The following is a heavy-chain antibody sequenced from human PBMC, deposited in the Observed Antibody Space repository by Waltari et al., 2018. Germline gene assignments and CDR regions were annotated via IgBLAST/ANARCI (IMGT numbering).Heavy chain of an antibody. D-gene: IGHD2-21*02. Sequence: QVQLVESGGGVVQPGRSLRLSCAASGFPFSSYGMHWVRQAPGKGLGWVAVIWYDGSNKYYADSVKGRFTISRDNSKNTLYLQMNSLRAEDTAVYYCARSDCGGDCYSPVGYWGQGTLVTVSS. CDR3: ARSDCGGDCYSPVGY. J-gene: IGHJ4*02. CDR1: GFPFSSYG. V-gene: IGHV3-33*01. CDR2: IWYDGSNK.